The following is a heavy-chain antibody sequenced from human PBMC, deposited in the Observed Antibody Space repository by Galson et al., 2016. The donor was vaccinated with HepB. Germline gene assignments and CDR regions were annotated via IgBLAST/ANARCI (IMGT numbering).Heavy chain of an antibody. V-gene: IGHV3-30*18. CDR3: AKVGELPVLWFGELDY. J-gene: IGHJ4*02. CDR2: ISYDGSNK. D-gene: IGHD3-10*01. CDR1: GFTFSDYG. Sequence: SLRLSCAASGFTFSDYGMHWVRQAPGKGLEWVAIISYDGSNKYYADSVKGRFTISRDNSTNTLYLQMNSLRAEDTAIYYCAKVGELPVLWFGELDYWGQGTLVTVSS.